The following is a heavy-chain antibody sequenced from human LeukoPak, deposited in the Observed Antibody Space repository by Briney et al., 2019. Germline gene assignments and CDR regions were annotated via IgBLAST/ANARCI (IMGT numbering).Heavy chain of an antibody. CDR1: GFTFSSYG. J-gene: IGHJ4*02. D-gene: IGHD3-10*01. Sequence: GGSLRLSCAASGFTFSSYGMNWVRQAPGKGLEWVSYISSSGSTIYYADSVKGRFTISRDNAKNSLYLQMNSPRAEDTAVYYCASIAMVRGVIIFDYWGQGTLVTVSS. V-gene: IGHV3-48*03. CDR2: ISSSGSTI. CDR3: ASIAMVRGVIIFDY.